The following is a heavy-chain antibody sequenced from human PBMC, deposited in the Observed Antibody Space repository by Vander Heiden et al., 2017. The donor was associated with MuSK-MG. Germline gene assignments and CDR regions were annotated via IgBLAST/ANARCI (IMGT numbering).Heavy chain of an antibody. V-gene: IGHV3-30*04. Sequence: QVQLVESGGGVVQPGRSLRPSCAASGFPFRSCAMYWVRQAPGKGLEWVAAISYDGDNKYNADSVKGRFTFSRDNSKNTLYLQMNSLRAEDTAVYYCASGRDTSGYYFYYYGMDVWGQGTTVTVSS. D-gene: IGHD3-22*01. J-gene: IGHJ6*02. CDR2: ISYDGDNK. CDR1: GFPFRSCA. CDR3: ASGRDTSGYYFYYYGMDV.